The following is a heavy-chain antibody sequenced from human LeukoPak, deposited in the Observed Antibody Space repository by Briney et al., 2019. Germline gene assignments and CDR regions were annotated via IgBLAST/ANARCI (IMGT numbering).Heavy chain of an antibody. CDR1: GGSISTYY. CDR2: IYRSGST. J-gene: IGHJ6*02. CDR3: ARSYYTSGSYYYYGMDV. D-gene: IGHD3-10*01. Sequence: SSETLSLTCTVSGGSISTYYWSWIRQPPGRGLEWIGYIYRSGSTDYNPALESRATISIDTSKNQFSLRLSSVTAADKAVYYCARSYYTSGSYYYYGMDVWGQGTTVTVSS. V-gene: IGHV4-59*01.